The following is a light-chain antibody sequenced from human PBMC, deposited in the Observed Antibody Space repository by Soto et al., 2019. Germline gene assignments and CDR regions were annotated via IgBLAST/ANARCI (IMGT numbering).Light chain of an antibody. Sequence: IVLTQSPGTLSLSPGERATLSCRASQSVNSDYLAWYQQKPGQAPRLVIHGASTTASGIPDRFIGSGSGTDFTLTIRRLEPEDFAVYYCQQYGGSPMYTFGQGTKVEIK. V-gene: IGKV3-20*01. CDR3: QQYGGSPMYT. J-gene: IGKJ2*01. CDR1: QSVNSDY. CDR2: GAS.